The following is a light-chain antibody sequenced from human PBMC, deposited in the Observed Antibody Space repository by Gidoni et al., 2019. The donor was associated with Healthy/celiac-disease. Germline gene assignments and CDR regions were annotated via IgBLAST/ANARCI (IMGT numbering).Light chain of an antibody. Sequence: DIVMTQSPDSLAVSLGERATINCKSSQSVLYSSNNKNYLAWYQQKTGQPPKLLIYWSFTRESGVPDRFSGSGSGTDFTLTISSLQAEDVAVYYCQQYYSTPPYTFGQGTKLEIK. J-gene: IGKJ2*01. CDR1: QSVLYSSNNKNY. V-gene: IGKV4-1*01. CDR2: WSF. CDR3: QQYYSTPPYT.